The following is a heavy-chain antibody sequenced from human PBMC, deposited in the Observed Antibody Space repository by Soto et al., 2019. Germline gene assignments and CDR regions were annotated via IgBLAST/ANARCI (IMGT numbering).Heavy chain of an antibody. Sequence: PSETLSLTCPVSGGSISSGNSYWSWIRQHPGKGLEWIGYIYYSGSTYYNPSLKSRVTISVDTSKNQFSLKLSPVTAADTAVYYCARTSYDSSGTAADPWGQGTLVTVSS. J-gene: IGHJ5*02. CDR3: ARTSYDSSGTAADP. CDR1: GGSISSGNSY. CDR2: IYYSGST. D-gene: IGHD3-22*01. V-gene: IGHV4-31*03.